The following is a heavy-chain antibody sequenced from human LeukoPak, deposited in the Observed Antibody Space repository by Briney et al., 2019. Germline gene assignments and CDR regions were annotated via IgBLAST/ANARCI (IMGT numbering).Heavy chain of an antibody. CDR1: GYSFTSYW. CDR3: ARGHWSSGYLL. V-gene: IGHV1-3*01. J-gene: IGHJ4*02. CDR2: INAGNGNT. D-gene: IGHD3-22*01. Sequence: GESLKISCKGSGYSFTSYWIGWVRQAPGQRLEWMGWINAGNGNTKYSQKFQGRVTITRDTSASTAYMELSSLRSEDTAVYYCARGHWSSGYLLWGQGTLVTVSS.